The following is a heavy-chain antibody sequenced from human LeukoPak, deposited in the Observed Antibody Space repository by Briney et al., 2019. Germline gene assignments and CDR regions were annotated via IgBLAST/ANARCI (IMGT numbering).Heavy chain of an antibody. CDR3: ARDLVTVTKGFDI. V-gene: IGHV4-59*11. Sequence: SETLLLTCAVSGDSFSSHYWTWIRQSPGTGLEWIGYISHIGRTNYNPSLKSRVTISIDTSKNQFSLKLRSVTAADTAVYYCARDLVTVTKGFDIWGQGTMVSVSS. CDR1: GDSFSSHY. D-gene: IGHD4-17*01. J-gene: IGHJ3*02. CDR2: ISHIGRT.